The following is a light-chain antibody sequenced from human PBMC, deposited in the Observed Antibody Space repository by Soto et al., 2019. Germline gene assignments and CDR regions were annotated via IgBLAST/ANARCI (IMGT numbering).Light chain of an antibody. J-gene: IGKJ1*01. Sequence: EIVLTQSPGTLSLSPGERATLSCRASQSVSSNYLAWYQQKPGQAPRPLIYGASSRATGIPDRFSGSGAGTDFTLTISRLESEDFAVYYCQLYGSSTWTFGQGTKVDIK. CDR3: QLYGSSTWT. CDR1: QSVSSNY. V-gene: IGKV3-20*01. CDR2: GAS.